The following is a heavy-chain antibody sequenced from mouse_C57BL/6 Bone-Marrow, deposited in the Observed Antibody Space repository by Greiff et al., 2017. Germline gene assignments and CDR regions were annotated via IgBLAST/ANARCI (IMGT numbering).Heavy chain of an antibody. CDR3: ARHEDYYGSSPFAY. Sequence: VQRVESGPGLVAPSQSLSITCTVSGFSLTSYGVHWVRQPPGKGLEWLVVIWRDGSTTYNSALKSRLSISKENSTSQAFLKMNSLQTDDTAMYYCARHEDYYGSSPFAYWGQGTLVTVSA. J-gene: IGHJ3*01. V-gene: IGHV2-6-1*01. CDR2: IWRDGST. D-gene: IGHD1-1*01. CDR1: GFSLTSYG.